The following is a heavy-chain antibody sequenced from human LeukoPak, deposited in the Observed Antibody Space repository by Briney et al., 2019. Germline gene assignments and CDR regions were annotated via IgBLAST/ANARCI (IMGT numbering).Heavy chain of an antibody. Sequence: GGSLRLSCAASGFTFSDYRMSWVRQAPGKGLEWVANIKQDGSEIHYVDSVKGRFTISRDDAKNSLYLQMNSLRAEDTAVYYCARVRGTRYFDFWGQGTLVTVSS. J-gene: IGHJ4*02. V-gene: IGHV3-7*01. CDR1: GFTFSDYR. CDR2: IKQDGSEI. CDR3: ARVRGTRYFDF. D-gene: IGHD3-16*01.